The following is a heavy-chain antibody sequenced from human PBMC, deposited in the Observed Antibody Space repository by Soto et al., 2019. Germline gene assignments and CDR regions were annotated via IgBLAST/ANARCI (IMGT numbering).Heavy chain of an antibody. V-gene: IGHV4-4*07. CDR2: IYSSGST. Sequence: PSETLSLTCTVSGGAISTYYWTWIRQPAGKGLEWIGRIYSSGSTKYNPSLQSRVTMSLDTSNNQFSLRLTSVTAADTAVYYCARGQRFSDWFDPWGQGXLVTVYS. J-gene: IGHJ5*02. CDR3: ARGQRFSDWFDP. CDR1: GGAISTYY. D-gene: IGHD3-3*01.